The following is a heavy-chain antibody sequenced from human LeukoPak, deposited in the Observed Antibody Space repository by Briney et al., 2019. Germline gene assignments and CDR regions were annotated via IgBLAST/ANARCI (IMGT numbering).Heavy chain of an antibody. J-gene: IGHJ4*02. Sequence: PGGSLRLSCAASGFTASTNHLSWVRQAPGKGLEWVSVIYTGDTTYYADSVKGRFTISRDNSKNTLYLQMNSLRAEDTAVYYCASPAGDYHNPFDYWGQGTLVTVSS. CDR1: GFTASTNH. CDR3: ASPAGDYHNPFDY. D-gene: IGHD4-17*01. CDR2: IYTGDTT. V-gene: IGHV3-53*01.